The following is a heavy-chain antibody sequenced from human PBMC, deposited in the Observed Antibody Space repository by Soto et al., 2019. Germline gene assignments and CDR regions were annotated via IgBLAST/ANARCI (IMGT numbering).Heavy chain of an antibody. V-gene: IGHV3-21*01. J-gene: IGHJ2*01. CDR3: ARDYCSGGSCYSEWYFDL. D-gene: IGHD2-15*01. CDR2: ISSSSSYI. Sequence: GGSLRLSCAASGFTFSSYSMNWVRQAPGKGLEWVSSISSSSSYIYYADSVKGRFTISRDNAKNSLYLQMNSLRAEDTAVYYCARDYCSGGSCYSEWYFDLWGRGTLVTVSS. CDR1: GFTFSSYS.